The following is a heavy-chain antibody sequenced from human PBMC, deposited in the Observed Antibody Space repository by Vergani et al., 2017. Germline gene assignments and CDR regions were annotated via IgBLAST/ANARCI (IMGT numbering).Heavy chain of an antibody. Sequence: QVQLQESGPGLVRPSQTLSLTCNVSGGPMSSGHYYWTWLRQPAGKGLEWIWRIDLSGSTNDNPSLRSRGSISLDKSNNQFSLKLDAVTAAATAVYYCARDVATTMIVIDRAAGMDVWGQGTTVTVSS. J-gene: IGHJ6*02. V-gene: IGHV4-61*02. CDR1: GGPMSSGHYY. CDR2: IDLSGST. CDR3: ARDVATTMIVIDRAAGMDV. D-gene: IGHD3-22*01.